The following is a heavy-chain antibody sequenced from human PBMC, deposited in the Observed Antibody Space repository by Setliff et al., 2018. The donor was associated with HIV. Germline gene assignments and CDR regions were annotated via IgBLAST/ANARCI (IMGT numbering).Heavy chain of an antibody. CDR1: GFKFSSSA. CDR2: VSYQGTNI. V-gene: IGHV3-30*04. CDR3: ARAGTDYYYSLVN. J-gene: IGHJ4*02. Sequence: GGSLRLSCAASGFKFSSSALHWVRQVPGKGLEWVAVVSYQGTNIYYADSVRGRFTVSRDTSRNTFYLEMNSLRPEDTALYFCARAGTDYYYSLVNWGQGTLVTVSS. D-gene: IGHD3-9*01.